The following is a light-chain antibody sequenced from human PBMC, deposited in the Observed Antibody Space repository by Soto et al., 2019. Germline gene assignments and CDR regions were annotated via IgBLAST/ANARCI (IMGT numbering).Light chain of an antibody. CDR2: DAF. J-gene: IGKJ4*01. CDR3: QQRSNWTLT. CDR1: QRISNA. Sequence: DIVLTPSPATLSLSPGEIATLSCRASQRISNALAWYQQKPGQAPRLIINDAFNRATGIPARFSGSGSGTDFTLTISGLEPEDFAVYYCQQRSNWTLTFGGGTKVDIK. V-gene: IGKV3-11*01.